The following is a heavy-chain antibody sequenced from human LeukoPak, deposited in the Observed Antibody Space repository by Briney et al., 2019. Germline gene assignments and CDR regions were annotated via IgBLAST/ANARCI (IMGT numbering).Heavy chain of an antibody. CDR1: GGSISSYY. CDR3: ARAWYDSSGYYPDY. Sequence: SETLSLTCTVSGGSISSYYWSWIRQSAGKGLEYIGRMYTSGSTNYNPSLKSRVTISVDTSKNQFSLKLSSVTAADTAVYYCARAWYDSSGYYPDYWGQGTLVTVSS. CDR2: MYTSGST. D-gene: IGHD3-22*01. V-gene: IGHV4-4*07. J-gene: IGHJ4*02.